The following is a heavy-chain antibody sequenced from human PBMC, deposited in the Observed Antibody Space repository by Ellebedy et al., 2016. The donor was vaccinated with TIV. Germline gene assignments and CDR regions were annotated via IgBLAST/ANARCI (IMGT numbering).Heavy chain of an antibody. J-gene: IGHJ4*02. CDR2: INHSGST. CDR1: GGSFSGYY. CDR3: ARGLSYYYGSGSYEFDY. V-gene: IGHV4-34*01. D-gene: IGHD3-10*01. Sequence: SETLSLTXAVYGGSFSGYYWSWIRQPPGKGLEWIGEINHSGSTNYNPSLKSRVTISVDTSKNQFSLKLSSVTAADTAVYYCARGLSYYYGSGSYEFDYWGQGTLVTVSS.